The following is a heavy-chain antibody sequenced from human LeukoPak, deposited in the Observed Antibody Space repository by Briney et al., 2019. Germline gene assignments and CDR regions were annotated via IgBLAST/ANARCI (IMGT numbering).Heavy chain of an antibody. V-gene: IGHV3-7*01. J-gene: IGHJ4*02. CDR2: INPDGSEQ. CDR3: GREHSGYDWE. D-gene: IGHD5-12*01. Sequence: GALRLSCVASGFTFNNYWMSWVRQAPGKGLEWVTNINPDGSEQHYVDSVEGRFTISRDNAKNSLFLQMNSLRAGDTAVYYCGREHSGYDWEWGQGTLVTVSS. CDR1: GFTFNNYW.